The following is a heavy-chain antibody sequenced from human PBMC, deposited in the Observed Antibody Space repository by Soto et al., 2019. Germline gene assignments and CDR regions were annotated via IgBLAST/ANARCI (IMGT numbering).Heavy chain of an antibody. D-gene: IGHD2-15*01. CDR3: APHVYCSGGSCQYDAFAI. Sequence: EVQVLESGGGLVQPGGSLRLSCEASGITFSNYMMTWIRQAPGKGLEWVSTITAGGDGTYYADSVKGRFTMSRETSKNTRYVQMNSLRAEDTAVYYCAPHVYCSGGSCQYDAFAIRGQGTMVTVSS. CDR1: GITFSNYM. CDR2: ITAGGDGT. V-gene: IGHV3-23*01. J-gene: IGHJ3*02.